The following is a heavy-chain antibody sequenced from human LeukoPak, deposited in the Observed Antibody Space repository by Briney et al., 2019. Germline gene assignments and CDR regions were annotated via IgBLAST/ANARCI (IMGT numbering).Heavy chain of an antibody. D-gene: IGHD4-17*01. CDR3: ATDRRHGDPLQGRY. CDR2: FDPEDGET. Sequence: GASVKVSCKVSGYTFTELSMHWVRQAPGKGLEWMGGFDPEDGETIYAQKFQGRVTMTEDTSTDTAYMELSSLRSEDTAVYYCATDRRHGDPLQGRYWGQGTLVTVSS. V-gene: IGHV1-24*01. J-gene: IGHJ4*02. CDR1: GYTFTELS.